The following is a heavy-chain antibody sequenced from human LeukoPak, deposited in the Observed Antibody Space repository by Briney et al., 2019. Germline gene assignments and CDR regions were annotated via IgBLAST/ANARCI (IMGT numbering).Heavy chain of an antibody. CDR2: IYYSGST. CDR1: GGSISSYY. J-gene: IGHJ4*02. CDR3: ARLRYSSGWRQVDY. V-gene: IGHV4-59*08. Sequence: SETLSLTCTVSGGSISSYYWSWIRQPPGKGLEWSGYIYYSGSTNYNPSLKSRVTISVDTSKNQCSLKLSSVTAADTAVYYCARLRYSSGWRQVDYWGQGTLVTVSS. D-gene: IGHD6-19*01.